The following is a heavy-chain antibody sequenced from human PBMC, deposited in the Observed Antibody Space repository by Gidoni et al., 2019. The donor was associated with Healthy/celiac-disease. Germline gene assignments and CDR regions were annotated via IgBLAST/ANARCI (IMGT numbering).Heavy chain of an antibody. Sequence: EVQLLESGGGLVQPGGSLRLSCPASGFTFSSYALSWVRQAPGKGLEWVSAISGSGGSTYYADSVKGRFTISRDNAKNTLYLQMNSLRAEDTAVYYCAKPPPDPGLGYCSGGSCYSVYWGQGTLVTVSS. J-gene: IGHJ4*02. V-gene: IGHV3-23*01. CDR3: AKPPPDPGLGYCSGGSCYSVY. CDR1: GFTFSSYA. D-gene: IGHD2-15*01. CDR2: ISGSGGST.